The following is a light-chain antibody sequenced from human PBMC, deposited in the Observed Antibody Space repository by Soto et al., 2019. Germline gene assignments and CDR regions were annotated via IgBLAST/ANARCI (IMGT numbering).Light chain of an antibody. Sequence: DVVMTQSPLSLPVTLGQPASISCRSSQSLAYSDGNTYLNWFQQRPGQSPRRLIYKVSNRDSGVPDRLSGSGSGTDFTLKISRVEAEDVGVYYCMQGTHWPPYTLGQGTKREIK. CDR3: MQGTHWPPYT. V-gene: IGKV2-30*01. CDR1: QSLAYSDGNTY. J-gene: IGKJ2*01. CDR2: KVS.